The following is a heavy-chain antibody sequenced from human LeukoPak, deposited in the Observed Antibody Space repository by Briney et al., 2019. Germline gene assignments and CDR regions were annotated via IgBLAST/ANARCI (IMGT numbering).Heavy chain of an antibody. CDR1: GGSISSSSYY. V-gene: IGHV4-39*07. CDR3: ARDKGSGSYYNTWFDP. J-gene: IGHJ5*02. D-gene: IGHD3-10*01. Sequence: SETLSLTCTVSGGSISSSSYYWGWIRQPPGKGLEWIGSIYYSGSTYYNPSLRSRVTISVDTSKNQFSLKLSSVTAADTAVYYCARDKGSGSYYNTWFDPWGQETLVTVSS. CDR2: IYYSGST.